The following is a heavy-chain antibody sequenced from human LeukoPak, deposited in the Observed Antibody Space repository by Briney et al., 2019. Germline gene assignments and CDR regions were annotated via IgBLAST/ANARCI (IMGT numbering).Heavy chain of an antibody. CDR3: ATVVAGSCDH. J-gene: IGHJ4*02. CDR1: GFTFRTYW. D-gene: IGHD6-19*01. Sequence: GGSLRLSCEASGFTFRTYWMTWVRQSPGKGLEWVANIRQDGGEEYYVDSVKGRFTISRDNAKNSVYLQMNTLRGDDTAVYYCATVVAGSCDHWGRGTLVTVSS. V-gene: IGHV3-7*05. CDR2: IRQDGGEE.